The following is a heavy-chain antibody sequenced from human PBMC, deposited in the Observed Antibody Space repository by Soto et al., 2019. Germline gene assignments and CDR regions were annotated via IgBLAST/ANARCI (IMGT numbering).Heavy chain of an antibody. Sequence: LSLTCTVSGGSISSYYWSWIRQPPGKGLEWIGYIYYSGSTNYNPSLKSRVTISVDTSKNQFSLKLSSVTAADTAVYYCARDQGVGWFDPWGQGTLVTVSS. D-gene: IGHD1-26*01. J-gene: IGHJ5*02. CDR1: GGSISSYY. V-gene: IGHV4-59*01. CDR3: ARDQGVGWFDP. CDR2: IYYSGST.